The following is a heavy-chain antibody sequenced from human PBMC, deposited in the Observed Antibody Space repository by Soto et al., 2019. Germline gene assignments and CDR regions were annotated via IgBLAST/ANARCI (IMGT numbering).Heavy chain of an antibody. CDR1: GYAFTGYY. CDR2: INPNSGVT. CDR3: ATQRDYGDYGAFDY. D-gene: IGHD4-17*01. V-gene: IGHV1-2*04. Sequence: ASVKVSCKASGYAFTGYYMHWVRQAPGQGLEWMGWINPNSGVTNFAQNFQGWVTMTRDTSISTAYMELSRLRSDDTAVYYCATQRDYGDYGAFDYWGQGTLVTVSS. J-gene: IGHJ4*02.